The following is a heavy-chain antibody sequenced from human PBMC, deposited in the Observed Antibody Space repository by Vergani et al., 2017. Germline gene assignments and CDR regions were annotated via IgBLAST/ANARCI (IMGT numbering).Heavy chain of an antibody. Sequence: EVQLVQSGAEVKKPGESLKISCEGSGYTFTDYWVGWVRQKPGKGLEWMGVVYARDSITRYSLSFEGQVTISADKSINTAYLEWDSLRASDSAMYYCARDMVRGVIRGYYYYYGMDVWGQGTTVTVSS. CDR3: ARDMVRGVIRGYYYYYGMDV. J-gene: IGHJ6*02. D-gene: IGHD3-10*01. CDR2: VYARDSIT. V-gene: IGHV5-51*01. CDR1: GYTFTDYW.